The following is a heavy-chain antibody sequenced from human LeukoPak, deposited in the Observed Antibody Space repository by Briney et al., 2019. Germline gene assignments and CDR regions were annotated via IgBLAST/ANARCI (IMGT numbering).Heavy chain of an antibody. CDR3: VRLGGSYFRHGYYFYYMDV. J-gene: IGHJ6*03. D-gene: IGHD1-26*01. Sequence: PSETLSLTCIVSGGSLTDSSFFWGWIRQSPGAGLEWIGKIYLDGRTNYDPSLRNRVTISVDTSKNQFSLRLTSVTAADRAVYYCVRLGGSYFRHGYYFYYMDVWGKGTTVTVSS. V-gene: IGHV4-39*01. CDR1: GGSLTDSSFF. CDR2: IYLDGRT.